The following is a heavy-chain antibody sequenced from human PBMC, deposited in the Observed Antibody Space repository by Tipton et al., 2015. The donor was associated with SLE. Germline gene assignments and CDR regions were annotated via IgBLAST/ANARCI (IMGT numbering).Heavy chain of an antibody. CDR1: GFTFSSYA. CDR2: ISSSSSYI. D-gene: IGHD6-13*01. Sequence: SLRLSCAASGFTFSSYAMSWVRQAPGKGLEWVSSISSSSSYIYYADSVKGRFTISRDNAKNSLYLQMNSLRAEDTAVYYCARDLAVLGYSSSWYPAEYFQHWGQGTLVTVSS. V-gene: IGHV3-21*01. J-gene: IGHJ1*01. CDR3: ARDLAVLGYSSSWYPAEYFQH.